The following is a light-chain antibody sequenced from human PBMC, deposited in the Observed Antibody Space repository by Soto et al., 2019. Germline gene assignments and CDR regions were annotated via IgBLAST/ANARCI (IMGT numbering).Light chain of an antibody. CDR1: SSDVGGYNY. CDR2: EVS. Sequence: QSVLTQPPSAYGSPGQSVTISCTGTSSDVGGYNYVSWYQQHPGKAPKLMIYEVSKRPSGVPDRFSGSKSGNTASLTVSGLQAEDEADYYCSSCAGSNNYVFGTGTKVTVL. V-gene: IGLV2-8*01. J-gene: IGLJ1*01. CDR3: SSCAGSNNYV.